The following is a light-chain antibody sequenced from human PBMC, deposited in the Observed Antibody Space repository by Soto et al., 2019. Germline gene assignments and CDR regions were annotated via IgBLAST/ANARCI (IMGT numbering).Light chain of an antibody. Sequence: IQVTQSPSSVSASAGYRVTITCRASKNISNCLAWYQQKPGKAPKLLIYAGSSLQRGVPYRFSGSGFGTDFTLTISRLQPEDVATYYCKQAISFPLTFGGGTKVDIK. J-gene: IGKJ4*01. CDR1: KNISNC. CDR2: AGS. V-gene: IGKV1-12*01. CDR3: KQAISFPLT.